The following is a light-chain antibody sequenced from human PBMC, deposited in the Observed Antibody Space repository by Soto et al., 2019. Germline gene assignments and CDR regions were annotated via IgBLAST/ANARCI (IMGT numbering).Light chain of an antibody. V-gene: IGKV1-9*01. CDR3: QQLLMYPPT. CDR1: QGPIHH. Sequence: IQLTQIPSPLSASMGHRVHITCRAGQGPIHHLVCDQREPGKAPKLLIYGAFTLQGGVPLRFSGSGSGTDFTLTVSSLRPEDLATYFCQQLLMYPPTFGPGT. J-gene: IGKJ3*01. CDR2: GAF.